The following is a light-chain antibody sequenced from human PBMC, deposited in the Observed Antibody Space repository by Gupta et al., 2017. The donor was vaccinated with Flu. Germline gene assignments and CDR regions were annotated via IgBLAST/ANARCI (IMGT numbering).Light chain of an antibody. CDR3: QQRSNWS. V-gene: IGKV3-11*01. CDR1: QSVSSY. Sequence: DIVLTQSPATLPLSPGERATLSCRASQSVSSYLAWYQQKPGQAPRLLIYDASNRATGIPARFSGSGSGTDFTLTISSLEPEDFAVYYCQQRSNWSFGQGTKLEIK. J-gene: IGKJ2*03. CDR2: DAS.